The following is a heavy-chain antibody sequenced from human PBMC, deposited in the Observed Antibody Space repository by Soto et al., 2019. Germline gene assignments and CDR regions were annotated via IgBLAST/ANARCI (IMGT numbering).Heavy chain of an antibody. J-gene: IGHJ5*02. CDR3: ATIKYDCDSSGYYYSTPYGP. V-gene: IGHV3-74*01. Sequence: GGSLRLSCAASGFTFRGYWMQWVRQAPGKGLVWVSRINSDGTNTRYADSVKGRFTISRDNAKNTLYLQMNSLRAEDTAVYYCATIKYDCDSSGYYYSTPYGPWGQGTLVTVSS. CDR2: INSDGTNT. CDR1: GFTFRGYW. D-gene: IGHD3-22*01.